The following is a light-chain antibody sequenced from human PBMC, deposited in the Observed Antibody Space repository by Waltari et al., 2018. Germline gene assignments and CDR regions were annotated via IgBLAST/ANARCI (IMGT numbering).Light chain of an antibody. V-gene: IGLV1-40*01. CDR3: QSYDISLNGWV. J-gene: IGLJ3*02. CDR2: DNR. Sequence: QSVLTQPPSVSGAPGQRVTISCTGNSPNIGTGYEVHWYQPFPGTAPRLLIFDNRNRPSGVPDRFSGSKSGTSASLAITGLQAEDEADYYCQSYDISLNGWVFGGGTKLTVL. CDR1: SPNIGTGYE.